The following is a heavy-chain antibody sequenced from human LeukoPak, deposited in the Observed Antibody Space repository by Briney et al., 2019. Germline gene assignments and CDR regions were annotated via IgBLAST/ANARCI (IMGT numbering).Heavy chain of an antibody. D-gene: IGHD1-26*01. CDR1: GGSISSYY. CDR3: ARLRGSPAVYYYYMDV. Sequence: SETLSLTCTVSGGSISSYYWSWIRQPAGKGLEWIGRIYTSGSTNYNPSLKSRVTMSVDTSKNQFSLKLSSVTAADTAVYYCARLRGSPAVYYYYMDVWGKGTTVTVSS. V-gene: IGHV4-4*07. J-gene: IGHJ6*03. CDR2: IYTSGST.